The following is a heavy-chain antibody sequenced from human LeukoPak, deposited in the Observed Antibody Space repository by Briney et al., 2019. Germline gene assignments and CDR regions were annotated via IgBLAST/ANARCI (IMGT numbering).Heavy chain of an antibody. D-gene: IGHD3-10*01. CDR1: GGSISSYY. V-gene: IGHV4-59*01. CDR3: ARLSPSSGCEDY. J-gene: IGHJ4*02. CDR2: IYYSGST. Sequence: PSETLSLTCTVSGGSISSYYWSWIRQPPGKGLEWIGYIYYSGSTKYNPSLESRVTISVDTSKNQFSLKLTSVNAADTAMYYCARLSPSSGCEDYWGQGTLVTVSS.